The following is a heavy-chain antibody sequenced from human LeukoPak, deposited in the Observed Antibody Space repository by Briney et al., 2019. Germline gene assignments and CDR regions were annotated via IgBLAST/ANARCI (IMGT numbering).Heavy chain of an antibody. CDR3: ATARFRYSSGWYDY. V-gene: IGHV1-69-2*01. CDR1: GYTFTDYY. Sequence: ASVKVSCKVSGYTFTDYYMHWAQQAPGKGLEWMGLVDPEDGETIYAEKFQGRVTITADTSTDTAYMELSSLRSEDTAVYYCATARFRYSSGWYDYWGQGTLVTVSS. D-gene: IGHD6-19*01. J-gene: IGHJ4*02. CDR2: VDPEDGET.